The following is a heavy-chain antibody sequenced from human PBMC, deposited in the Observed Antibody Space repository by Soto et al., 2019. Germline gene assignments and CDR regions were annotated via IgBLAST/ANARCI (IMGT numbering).Heavy chain of an antibody. CDR3: ARRGDERGRSALDI. D-gene: IGHD2-21*02. CDR2: ISAYNGNT. CDR1: GYTFTSYG. Sequence: QVQLVQSGAEVKKPGASVQVSCKASGYTFTSYGISWVRQAPGQGLEWMGWISAYNGNTNYAQKLQGRVNMTTDTTKSTADRERRSERADDTGAYYGARRGDERGRSALDIWGQGTMVTVS. J-gene: IGHJ3*02. V-gene: IGHV1-18*01.